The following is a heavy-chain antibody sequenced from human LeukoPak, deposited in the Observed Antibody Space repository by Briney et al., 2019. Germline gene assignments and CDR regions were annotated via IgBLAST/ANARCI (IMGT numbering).Heavy chain of an antibody. CDR2: IYYSGST. V-gene: IGHV4-59*01. D-gene: IGHD3-10*01. J-gene: IGHJ4*02. CDR1: GGSICSSY. Sequence: SETLSLTCTVSGGSICSSYWSWLRQPPGKGLEWIGYIYYSGSTTYNPSLKSRVTLSVDTSKNQFSLKLSSVTAADTAVYHCARVGRRGYYFDYWGQGTLVTVSS. CDR3: ARVGRRGYYFDY.